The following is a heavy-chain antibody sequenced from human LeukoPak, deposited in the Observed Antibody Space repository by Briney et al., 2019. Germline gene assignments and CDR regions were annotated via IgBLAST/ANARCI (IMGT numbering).Heavy chain of an antibody. V-gene: IGHV1-2*02. Sequence: GASVTVSCKASGYTFTGYYMHWVRQAPGQGLEWMGWINPNSGGTNYAQKFQGRVTMTRDTSISTAYMELSRLRSDDTAVYYCARGAAAGMDYYYYYMDVWGKGTTVTVSS. CDR2: INPNSGGT. CDR3: ARGAAAGMDYYYYYMDV. CDR1: GYTFTGYY. J-gene: IGHJ6*03. D-gene: IGHD6-13*01.